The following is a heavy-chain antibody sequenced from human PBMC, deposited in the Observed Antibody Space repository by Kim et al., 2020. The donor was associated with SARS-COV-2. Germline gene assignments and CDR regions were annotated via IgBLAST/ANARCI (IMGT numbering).Heavy chain of an antibody. CDR2: IWYDGSNK. J-gene: IGHJ4*02. Sequence: GGSLRLSCAASGFTFSSYAMHWVRQAPGKGLEWVAVIWYDGSNKYYADSVKGRFTISRDNSKNTLYLQMNSLRAEDTAVYYCAKDSSPPRPSSLPLRFLEWLLDYWGQGTLVTVSS. CDR3: AKDSSPPRPSSLPLRFLEWLLDY. V-gene: IGHV3-33*06. D-gene: IGHD3-3*01. CDR1: GFTFSSYA.